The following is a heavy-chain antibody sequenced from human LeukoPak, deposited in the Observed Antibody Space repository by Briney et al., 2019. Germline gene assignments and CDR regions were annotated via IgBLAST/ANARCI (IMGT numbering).Heavy chain of an antibody. CDR3: ARDRNHYDSSGPPPGVFDI. V-gene: IGHV3-33*01. J-gene: IGHJ3*02. D-gene: IGHD3-22*01. CDR1: GFTFSSYG. Sequence: GGSLRLSCAASGFTFSSYGMHWVRQAPGKGLEWVAVIRYDGSNKYYADSVKGRFTISRDNSKNTLDLQMNSLRAEDTAVYYCARDRNHYDSSGPPPGVFDIWGQGTMVTVSS. CDR2: IRYDGSNK.